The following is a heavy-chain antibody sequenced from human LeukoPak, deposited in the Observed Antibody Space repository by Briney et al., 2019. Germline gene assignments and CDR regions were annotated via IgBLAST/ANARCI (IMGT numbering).Heavy chain of an antibody. V-gene: IGHV1-58*01. CDR1: GFTFTSSA. D-gene: IGHD1-26*01. CDR2: IVVGSGNT. Sequence: SVKVSCKASGFTFTSSAVQWVRQARGQRLEWIGWIVVGSGNTNYAQKFQERVTITRDMSTSTAYMELSSLRSDDTAVYYCAREGATLEPAFDSWGQGTRVTVSS. J-gene: IGHJ4*02. CDR3: AREGATLEPAFDS.